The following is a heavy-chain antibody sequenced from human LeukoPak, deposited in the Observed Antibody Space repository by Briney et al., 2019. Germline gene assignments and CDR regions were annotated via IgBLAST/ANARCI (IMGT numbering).Heavy chain of an antibody. J-gene: IGHJ6*03. CDR3: AKRRGLELLYYYYMDV. D-gene: IGHD1-7*01. Sequence: PGGSLRLSCAASGFIFRNYGMNWVRQAPGKGLEWVSGISPRGGGTYYADSVKGRFTISRDDSKSTLSLQMNSLRVEDTAVYYCAKRRGLELLYYYYMDVWGKGTTVIVSS. CDR2: ISPRGGGT. CDR1: GFIFRNYG. V-gene: IGHV3-23*01.